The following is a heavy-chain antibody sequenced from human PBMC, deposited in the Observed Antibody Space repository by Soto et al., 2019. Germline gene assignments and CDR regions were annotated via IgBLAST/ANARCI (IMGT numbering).Heavy chain of an antibody. CDR1: GFTFSSYW. Sequence: GGSLRLSCAASGFTFSSYWMHWVRQAPGKGLVWVSRINSDGSSTSYADSVKGRFTISRDNAKNTLYLQMNSLRAEDTAVYYCARDSYDFWSGYHFQPSNWFDPWGQGTLVTVSS. CDR2: INSDGSST. CDR3: ARDSYDFWSGYHFQPSNWFDP. V-gene: IGHV3-74*01. J-gene: IGHJ5*02. D-gene: IGHD3-3*01.